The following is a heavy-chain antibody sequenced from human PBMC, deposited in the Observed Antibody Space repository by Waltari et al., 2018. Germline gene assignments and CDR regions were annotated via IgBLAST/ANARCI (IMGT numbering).Heavy chain of an antibody. Sequence: QVPLVESGGGVVQPGRSLRLSCAASGFTFRSAAMDWVRQAPAKGLVWVAVISYDGSSKYYADSVKGRFTIPRDNSKNTLYLQMNSLRTEDTAIYYCARGYCSGANCYPNDAFDIWGRGTLVTVSS. CDR2: ISYDGSSK. CDR1: GFTFRSAA. J-gene: IGHJ3*02. V-gene: IGHV3-30-3*01. CDR3: ARGYCSGANCYPNDAFDI. D-gene: IGHD2-15*01.